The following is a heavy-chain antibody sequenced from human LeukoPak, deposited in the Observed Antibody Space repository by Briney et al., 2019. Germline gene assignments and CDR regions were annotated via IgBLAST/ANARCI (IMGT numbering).Heavy chain of an antibody. Sequence: SETLSLTCSVSGDSISNNNYYWGWIRQPPGKGLEWIGYIYYSGSTNYNPSLKSRVTISVDTSKNQFSLELSSVTAADTAVYYCARQRLAYCGGDCYSILGLSPHFDPWGQGTLVTVSS. D-gene: IGHD2-21*02. CDR3: ARQRLAYCGGDCYSILGLSPHFDP. J-gene: IGHJ5*02. CDR2: IYYSGST. CDR1: GDSISNNNYY. V-gene: IGHV4-61*05.